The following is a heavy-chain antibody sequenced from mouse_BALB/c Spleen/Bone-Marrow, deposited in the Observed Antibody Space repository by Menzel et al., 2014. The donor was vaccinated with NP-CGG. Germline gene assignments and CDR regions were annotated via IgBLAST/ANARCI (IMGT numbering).Heavy chain of an antibody. CDR3: TRGGIERALDY. V-gene: IGHV1S33*01. Sequence: LVESGPELVKPGTLVKISCKASGYSFTDYDINWVKQRPGQGLEWIGWIYPGDGSTKYNEKFKGKATLTADRSSSTAYKQLSSLTSESSAVYFCTRGGIERALDYWGQGTSVTVSS. CDR1: GYSFTDYD. D-gene: IGHD2-3*01. CDR2: IYPGDGST. J-gene: IGHJ4*01.